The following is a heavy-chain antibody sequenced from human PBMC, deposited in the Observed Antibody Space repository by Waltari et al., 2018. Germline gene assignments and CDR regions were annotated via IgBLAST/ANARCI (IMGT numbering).Heavy chain of an antibody. J-gene: IGHJ4*02. D-gene: IGHD2-15*01. CDR3: ARDRGRGLYLDS. Sequence: QLQLQQSGPGLVKPSESLSLTCAVPGDSMGGSDFWNWVRQPPGKGLEWIGQVHRSGRTNYNPSLESRVTVSIDTSKNQFSLKVSSATAADTAVYYCARDRGRGLYLDSWGQGTQVTVSP. CDR2: VHRSGRT. V-gene: IGHV4-4*02. CDR1: GDSMGGSDF.